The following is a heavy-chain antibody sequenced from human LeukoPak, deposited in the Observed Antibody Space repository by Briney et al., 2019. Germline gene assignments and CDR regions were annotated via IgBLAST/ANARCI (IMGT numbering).Heavy chain of an antibody. Sequence: PGGSLRLSCAASGFTFSSYAMHWVRQDPGKGLEWVAVISNDGIHQFYADSVKGRFTISRDNSKNTLYLQMNSLRTEDTALYYCAREGDYYGSSGYYARDAFDIWGQGTMVTVSS. CDR2: ISNDGIHQ. CDR3: AREGDYYGSSGYYARDAFDI. CDR1: GFTFSSYA. J-gene: IGHJ3*02. D-gene: IGHD3-22*01. V-gene: IGHV3-30*03.